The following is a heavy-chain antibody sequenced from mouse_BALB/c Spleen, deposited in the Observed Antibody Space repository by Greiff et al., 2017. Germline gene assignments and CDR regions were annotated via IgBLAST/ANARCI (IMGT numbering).Heavy chain of an antibody. CDR1: GFAFSNYD. J-gene: IGHJ1*01. Sequence: EVQGVESGGGLVKPGGSLKLSCAASGFAFSNYDMSWVRQTPEKRLEWVANISSGGGSTYYPDTVKGRFTISRDNAKNTLYLQMSSLKSEDTAMYYCASLGWYFDVWGAGTTVTVSS. V-gene: IGHV5-12-1*01. D-gene: IGHD4-1*01. CDR2: ISSGGGST. CDR3: ASLGWYFDV.